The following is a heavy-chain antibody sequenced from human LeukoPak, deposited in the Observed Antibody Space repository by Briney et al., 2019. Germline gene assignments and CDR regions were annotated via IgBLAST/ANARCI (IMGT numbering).Heavy chain of an antibody. CDR2: IVPILGIA. Sequence: GASVKVSCKASGYTFTGYYMHWVRQAPGQGLEWMGWIVPILGIANYAQKFQGRVTITADKSTSTAYMELSSLRSEDTAVYYCARVGDILTGWFYYYGMDVWGQVTTVTVSS. CDR1: GYTFTGYY. V-gene: IGHV1-69*10. D-gene: IGHD3-9*01. CDR3: ARVGDILTGWFYYYGMDV. J-gene: IGHJ6*02.